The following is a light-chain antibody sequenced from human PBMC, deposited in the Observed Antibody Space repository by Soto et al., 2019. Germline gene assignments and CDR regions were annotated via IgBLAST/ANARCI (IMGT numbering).Light chain of an antibody. CDR3: ATWDDSLNGYV. J-gene: IGLJ1*01. Sequence: QAVVTQPPSASGTPGQRVTISCSGSSSNIGSNTVSWYQQLPGRAPKLLIYSNSQRPSGVPDRFSGSKSGTSASLAISGLQSEDEADYYCATWDDSLNGYVFGTGTKLTVL. V-gene: IGLV1-44*01. CDR2: SNS. CDR1: SSNIGSNT.